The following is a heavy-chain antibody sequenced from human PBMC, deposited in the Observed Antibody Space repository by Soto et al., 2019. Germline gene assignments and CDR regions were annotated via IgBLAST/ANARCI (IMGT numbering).Heavy chain of an antibody. D-gene: IGHD1-26*01. CDR3: ARERVIVGATTHYYYGMDV. Sequence: EVQLVESGGGLVKPGGSLRLSCAASGFTFSSYSMNWVRQAPGTGLEWVSSISRSSSYIYYADSVKGRFTISRDNAKNSLYLQMDSLRAEDTAVYYWARERVIVGATTHYYYGMDVWGQGTTVTVSS. J-gene: IGHJ6*02. CDR1: GFTFSSYS. V-gene: IGHV3-21*01. CDR2: ISRSSSYI.